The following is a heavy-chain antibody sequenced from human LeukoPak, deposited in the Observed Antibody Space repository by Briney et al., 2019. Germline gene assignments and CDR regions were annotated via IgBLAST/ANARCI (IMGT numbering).Heavy chain of an antibody. J-gene: IGHJ4*02. CDR3: ARSHSTYYYDSSGYYPFDY. Sequence: SETLSLTCTVSGGSISSGDYYWSWIRQPPGKGLEWVGYIYYSGSTYYNPSLKSRVTISVDPSKNQFSLKLSSVTAADTAVYYCARSHSTYYYDSSGYYPFDYWGQGTLVTVSS. CDR2: IYYSGST. V-gene: IGHV4-30-4*01. D-gene: IGHD3-22*01. CDR1: GGSISSGDYY.